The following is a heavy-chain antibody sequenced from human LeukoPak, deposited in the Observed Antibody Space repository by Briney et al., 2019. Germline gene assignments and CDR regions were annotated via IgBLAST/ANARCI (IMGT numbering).Heavy chain of an antibody. J-gene: IGHJ6*02. Sequence: TETLSLTCTVSGGSISSYYWSWIRQPPGKGLEWIGYIYYSGSTNYNPSLKSRVTISVDTSKNQFSLKLSSVTAADTAVYYCARTSGSYFYYYGMDVWGQGTTVTVSS. CDR2: IYYSGST. V-gene: IGHV4-59*01. D-gene: IGHD1-26*01. CDR3: ARTSGSYFYYYGMDV. CDR1: GGSISSYY.